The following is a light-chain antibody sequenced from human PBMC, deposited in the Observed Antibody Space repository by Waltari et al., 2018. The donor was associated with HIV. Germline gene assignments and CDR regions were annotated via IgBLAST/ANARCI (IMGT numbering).Light chain of an antibody. V-gene: IGLV2-11*01. Sequence: QSALTQPRSVSGSPGQTVTISCRGTSRDIGGYNYVPWYQQHPAEAPRLMIYDVNKRPSGVPDRFSGSKSGNTASLTISGLQAEDEADYYYCSYAGSNTFYVFGTGTEVTVL. CDR3: CSYAGSNTFYV. CDR2: DVN. CDR1: SRDIGGYNY. J-gene: IGLJ1*01.